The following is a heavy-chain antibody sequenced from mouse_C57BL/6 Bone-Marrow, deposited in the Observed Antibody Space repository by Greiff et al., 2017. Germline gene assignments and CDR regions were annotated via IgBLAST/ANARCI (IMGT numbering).Heavy chain of an antibody. J-gene: IGHJ4*01. V-gene: IGHV5-4*03. CDR1: GFTFSSYA. CDR3: ARRLRAMDY. Sequence: EVKLLESGGGLVKPGGSLKLSCAASGFTFSSYAMSWVRQTPEKRLEWVATISDGGSYTYYPDNVKGRFTISRDNAKNTLYLQMSNLKSEDTAMYYCARRLRAMDYGGQGTSVTVSA. CDR2: ISDGGSYT. D-gene: IGHD2-12*01.